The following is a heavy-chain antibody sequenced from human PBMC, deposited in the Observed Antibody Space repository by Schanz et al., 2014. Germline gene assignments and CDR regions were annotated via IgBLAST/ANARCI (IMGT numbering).Heavy chain of an antibody. CDR1: GFTFRNYG. V-gene: IGHV3-23*04. CDR3: AYYDVLTGFDY. J-gene: IGHJ4*02. D-gene: IGHD3-9*01. CDR2: ISGSGGST. Sequence: EVQLVESGGGLVQPGGSLRLSCAASGFTFRNYGMSWVRQAPGQGLEWVSAISGSGGSTYYADSVKGRFTISRDNSKNTLYLQINNLRAEDTAVYYCAYYDVLTGFDYWGQGTQATVSS.